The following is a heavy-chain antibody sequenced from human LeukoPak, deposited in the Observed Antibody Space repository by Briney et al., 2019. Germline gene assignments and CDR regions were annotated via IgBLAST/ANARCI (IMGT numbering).Heavy chain of an antibody. V-gene: IGHV4-4*07. Sequence: SETLSLTCTISGGSLSSNYWSWIRQPAGKGLGWIGRIHASGTTNYDPSLKRRLTMSVDTSKNQFSLKLKSVTAADTAVYYCARDARQELLAGGFDFWGQGALVTVSS. CDR2: IHASGTT. D-gene: IGHD3-10*01. J-gene: IGHJ4*02. CDR3: ARDARQELLAGGFDF. CDR1: GGSLSSNY.